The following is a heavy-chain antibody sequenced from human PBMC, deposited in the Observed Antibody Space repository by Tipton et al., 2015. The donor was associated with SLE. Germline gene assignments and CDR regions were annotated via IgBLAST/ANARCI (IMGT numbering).Heavy chain of an antibody. J-gene: IGHJ4*02. Sequence: SLRLSCAASGFTFSSYWMSWVRQAPGRGLEWVANIKQDESEKYYVDSVKGRFTISRDNARKSLYLQMNSLRAEDTAAYYCARDLYGSSLDYWGQGTLVTVSS. D-gene: IGHD3-10*01. V-gene: IGHV3-7*01. CDR2: IKQDESEK. CDR1: GFTFSSYW. CDR3: ARDLYGSSLDY.